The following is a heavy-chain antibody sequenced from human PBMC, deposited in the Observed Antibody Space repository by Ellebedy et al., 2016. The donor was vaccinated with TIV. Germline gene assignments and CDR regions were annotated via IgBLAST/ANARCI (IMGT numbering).Heavy chain of an antibody. CDR3: ARRNSYAITIVWFDP. CDR1: GGSISSSSYY. V-gene: IGHV4-39*01. D-gene: IGHD3-3*01. Sequence: SETLSLXXTVSGGSISSSSYYWGWIRQPPGKGLEWIGSIYYSGSTYYNPSLKSRVTISVDTSKNQFSLKLSSVTAADTAVYYCARRNSYAITIVWFDPWGQGTLVTVSS. CDR2: IYYSGST. J-gene: IGHJ5*02.